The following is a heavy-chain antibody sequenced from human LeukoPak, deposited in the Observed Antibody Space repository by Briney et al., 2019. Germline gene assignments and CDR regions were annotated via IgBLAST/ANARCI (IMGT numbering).Heavy chain of an antibody. CDR1: GFTFSDYY. D-gene: IGHD3-10*01. J-gene: IGHJ4*02. CDR2: MSSSDSTT. V-gene: IGHV3-11*04. Sequence: GGSLRLSCAASGFTFSDYYMSWIRQAPGQGLERMSYMSSSDSTTYFADSVKGRSTISRDNAKNSLYLQMNSLRVDDTAMYYCARHGFAYGSGSDYFDYWGQGTLVTVSS. CDR3: ARHGFAYGSGSDYFDY.